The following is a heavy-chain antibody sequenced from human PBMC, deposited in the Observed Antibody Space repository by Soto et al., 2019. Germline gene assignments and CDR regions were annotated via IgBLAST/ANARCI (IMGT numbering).Heavy chain of an antibody. CDR2: IYYSGST. CDR1: GGSTSSGGYY. Sequence: PSETLSLTCTVSGGSTSSGGYYWSWIRQHPGKGLEWIGYIYYSGSTYYNPSLKSRVTISVDTSKNQFSLKLSSVTAADTAVYYCARAHRGCTNGVCYGFGGYYDRWGQGTLVTVSS. D-gene: IGHD2-8*01. CDR3: ARAHRGCTNGVCYGFGGYYDR. V-gene: IGHV4-31*03. J-gene: IGHJ4*02.